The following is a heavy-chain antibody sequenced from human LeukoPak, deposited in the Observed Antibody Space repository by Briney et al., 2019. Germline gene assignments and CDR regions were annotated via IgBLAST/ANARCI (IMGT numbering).Heavy chain of an antibody. CDR1: GGSFSDYY. D-gene: IGHD3-10*01. CDR3: ARLGPGGHGEFDY. Sequence: PSETLSLTCAVYGGSFSDYYWTWVRQPPGKGLEWIAYIFYTGITNYNPSLKSRVTISVDTSKTQFSLRLTSVTPADTAVYYCARLGPGGHGEFDYWGQGTLVTVSS. J-gene: IGHJ4*02. V-gene: IGHV4-59*01. CDR2: IFYTGIT.